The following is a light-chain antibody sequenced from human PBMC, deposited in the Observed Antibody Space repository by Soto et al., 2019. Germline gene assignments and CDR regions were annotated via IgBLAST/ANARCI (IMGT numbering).Light chain of an antibody. CDR3: QQSYSPPPIT. Sequence: DIQMTQSPSSLSASVGDRVTITCRASQTISTYLCWYQQKPGKAPNLLIYAASTLQRGVPSRFSGSGSGTDFTLTIGSLQPEDSATYYCQQSYSPPPITFGQGTRLEIK. CDR2: AAS. V-gene: IGKV1-39*01. J-gene: IGKJ5*01. CDR1: QTISTY.